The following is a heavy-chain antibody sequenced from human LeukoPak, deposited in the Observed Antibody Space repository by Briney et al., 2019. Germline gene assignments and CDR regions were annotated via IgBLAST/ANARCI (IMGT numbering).Heavy chain of an antibody. Sequence: PSETLSLTCTVSGYSISSGYYWGWIRQPPGKGLEWIGSIYHSGSTYYNPSLKSRVTISVDTSKNQFSLKLSSVTAADTAVYYCARVGSFVNWYFDLWGRGTLVTVSS. D-gene: IGHD2/OR15-2a*01. V-gene: IGHV4-38-2*02. CDR2: IYHSGST. J-gene: IGHJ2*01. CDR1: GYSISSGYY. CDR3: ARVGSFVNWYFDL.